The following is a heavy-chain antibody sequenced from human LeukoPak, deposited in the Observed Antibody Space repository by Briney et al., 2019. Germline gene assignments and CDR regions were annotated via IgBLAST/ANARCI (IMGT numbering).Heavy chain of an antibody. CDR1: GFTFSSYS. V-gene: IGHV4-59*01. CDR2: IHYSGST. CDR3: ASVDYGDSRSGY. J-gene: IGHJ4*02. Sequence: GSLRLSCAASGFTFSSYSMNWVRQAPGKGLEWIGYIHYSGSTNYNPSLKSRVTISVDTSKNHFSLKLSSVTAADTAVYYCASVDYGDSRSGYWGQGTLVTVSS. D-gene: IGHD4-17*01.